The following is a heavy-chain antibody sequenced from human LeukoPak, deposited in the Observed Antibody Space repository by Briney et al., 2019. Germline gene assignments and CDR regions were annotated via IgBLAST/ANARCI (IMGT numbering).Heavy chain of an antibody. J-gene: IGHJ5*02. V-gene: IGHV1-46*01. D-gene: IGHD1-26*01. CDR2: INPSGGST. Sequence: GASVKVSCKASGYTFTSYYMHWVRQAPGQGLEWMGTINPSGGSTSYAQKFQGRVTMTRDMSTSTDYMELSSLRSEDTAIYYCARDNSVGDNAWWFDPWGQGTLVTVSS. CDR3: ARDNSVGDNAWWFDP. CDR1: GYTFTSYY.